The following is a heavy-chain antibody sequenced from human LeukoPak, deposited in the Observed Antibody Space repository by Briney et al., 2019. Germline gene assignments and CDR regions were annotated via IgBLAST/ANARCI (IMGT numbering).Heavy chain of an antibody. J-gene: IGHJ4*02. D-gene: IGHD6-6*01. V-gene: IGHV3-30*18. CDR3: AKDGISYSRSSEREFDY. CDR1: GFTFRIYG. Sequence: GRSLRLSCAASGFTFRIYGMHWVRQAPGKGLEWVAVISYDGSNKYFADSVKGRFTISRDNSKNTLYLQMNSLRAEDTAVYYCAKDGISYSRSSEREFDYWGQGTLVTVSS. CDR2: ISYDGSNK.